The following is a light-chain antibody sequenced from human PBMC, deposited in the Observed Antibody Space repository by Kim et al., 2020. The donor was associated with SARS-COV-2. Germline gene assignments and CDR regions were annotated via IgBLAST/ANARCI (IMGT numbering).Light chain of an antibody. CDR2: EDN. Sequence: GKAVTISCTRSRGHIGSSYVQWYQQRPGSSPTTLIYEDNQRTPGVPERFSGSVDSASNSASLTISGLKTEDEADYFCQSYDDFNRVFGGGTQLTVL. J-gene: IGLJ3*02. CDR1: RGHIGSSY. CDR3: QSYDDFNRV. V-gene: IGLV6-57*01.